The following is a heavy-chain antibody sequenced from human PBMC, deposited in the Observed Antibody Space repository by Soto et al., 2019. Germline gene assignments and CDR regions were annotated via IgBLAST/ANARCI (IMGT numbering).Heavy chain of an antibody. V-gene: IGHV3-23*01. D-gene: IGHD1-7*01. CDR2: MSGSSSTT. Sequence: PXGSLRLSCATSGLTFSNYAMSWVRQAPGGGLEWVSSMSGSSSTTYYADSVRGRFTISRDRSKNTLYLQMSSLRAEDTALYYCAKNQERELPRVIDFWGQGTLVTVSS. CDR3: AKNQERELPRVIDF. CDR1: GLTFSNYA. J-gene: IGHJ4*02.